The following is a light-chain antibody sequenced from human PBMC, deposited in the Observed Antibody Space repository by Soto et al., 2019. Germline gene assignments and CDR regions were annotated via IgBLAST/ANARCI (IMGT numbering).Light chain of an antibody. CDR3: SSYTSSSTRV. Sequence: QSALNQPASVSGSPGQSITISCTGTSSDVGGYNYVSWYQQHPGKAPKLMIYEVSNRPSGVSNRFSGYKSGNTASLTISGLQAEDEADYYCSSYTSSSTRVFGGGTKLTVL. CDR1: SSDVGGYNY. CDR2: EVS. V-gene: IGLV2-14*01. J-gene: IGLJ3*02.